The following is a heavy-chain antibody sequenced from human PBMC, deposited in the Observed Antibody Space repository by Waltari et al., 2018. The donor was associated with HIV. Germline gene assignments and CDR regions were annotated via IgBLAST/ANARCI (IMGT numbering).Heavy chain of an antibody. V-gene: IGHV3-13*01. CDR3: ARDSGSYYFDY. J-gene: IGHJ4*02. Sequence: EVQLVESGGGLVQPGGSMGLSCAAFGFTFSSYDMHWVRQATGKGLEWVSAIGTAGDTYYPGSVKGRFTISRENAKNSLYLQMNSLRAGDTAVYYCARDSGSYYFDYWGQGTLVTVSS. CDR2: IGTAGDT. D-gene: IGHD1-26*01. CDR1: GFTFSSYD.